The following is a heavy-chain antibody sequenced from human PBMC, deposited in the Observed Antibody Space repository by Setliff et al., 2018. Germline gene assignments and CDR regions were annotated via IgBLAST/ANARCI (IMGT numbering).Heavy chain of an antibody. CDR3: AREVGTSTSSDAFDV. Sequence: SETLSLTCTVSGDSISSGDYFWSWIRRPPGKGLEWIAYIYHSGSAYYNPSLKSRVTMSVDTSKNQLSLHLTSVTAADTAVYYCAREVGTSTSSDAFDVWGQGMMVTVSS. CDR2: IYHSGSA. D-gene: IGHD1-26*01. J-gene: IGHJ3*01. CDR1: GDSISSGDYF. V-gene: IGHV4-30-4*08.